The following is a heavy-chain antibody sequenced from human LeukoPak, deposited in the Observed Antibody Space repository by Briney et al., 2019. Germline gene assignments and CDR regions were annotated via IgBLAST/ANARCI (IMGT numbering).Heavy chain of an antibody. J-gene: IGHJ4*02. V-gene: IGHV3-33*06. D-gene: IGHD6-6*01. CDR3: AKVGIAARRGGDY. CDR1: GFTFSGYG. Sequence: GRSLRLSCAASGFTFSGYGMHWVRQAPGKGLEWVAVIWYDGSNKYYADSVKGRFTISRDNSKNTLYLQMNSLRAEDTAVYYCAKVGIAARRGGDYWGQGTLVTVSS. CDR2: IWYDGSNK.